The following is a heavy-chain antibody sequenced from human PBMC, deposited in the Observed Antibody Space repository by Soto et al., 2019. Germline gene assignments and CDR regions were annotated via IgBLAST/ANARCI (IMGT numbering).Heavy chain of an antibody. CDR3: ARGVEQQLASDAFDI. V-gene: IGHV4-30-4*01. CDR2: IYYSGST. J-gene: IGHJ3*02. D-gene: IGHD6-13*01. CDR1: GGSISSGDYY. Sequence: QVQLQESGPGLVKPSQTLSLTCTVSGGSISSGDYYWSWIRQPPGKGLEWIGYIYYSGSTYYNPSLKSRVTISVDTSKNQFFLKLSSVTAADTAVYYCARGVEQQLASDAFDIWGQGTMVTVSS.